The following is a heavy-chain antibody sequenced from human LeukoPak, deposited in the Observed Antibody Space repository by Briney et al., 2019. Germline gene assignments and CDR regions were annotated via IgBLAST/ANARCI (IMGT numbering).Heavy chain of an antibody. D-gene: IGHD2-15*01. CDR2: ISSNGGST. V-gene: IGHV3-64*01. CDR1: GFTFSSYG. J-gene: IGHJ3*02. Sequence: GGSLRLSCAASGFTFSSYGMHWVRQAPGKGLEYVSAISSNGGSTYYANSVKGRFTISRDNSKNTLYLQMNSLRAEDTAVYYCARGYCSGGSCYPRSAFDIWGQGTMVTVSS. CDR3: ARGYCSGGSCYPRSAFDI.